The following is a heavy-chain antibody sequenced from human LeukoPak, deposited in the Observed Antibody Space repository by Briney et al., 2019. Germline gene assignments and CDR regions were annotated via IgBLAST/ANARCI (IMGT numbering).Heavy chain of an antibody. CDR1: GGSISSYD. CDR3: ARARIAAAGTSYAFES. V-gene: IGHV4-59*13. CDR2: IYYSGST. Sequence: PSETLSLTCAVSGGSISSYDVSWVRQPPGKGLEWIWDIYYSGSTNYNPSPKSRVTTSVDTSKHQFSLKLSSVTAADTSVYYCARARIAAAGTSYAFESWGQGTLGTVSS. J-gene: IGHJ4*02. D-gene: IGHD6-13*01.